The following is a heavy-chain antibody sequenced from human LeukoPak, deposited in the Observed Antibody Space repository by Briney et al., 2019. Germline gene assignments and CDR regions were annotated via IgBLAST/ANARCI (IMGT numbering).Heavy chain of an antibody. Sequence: PSETLSLTCAVYGGSFSGYYWSWIRQPPGKGLEWMGEINHSGSNNYNPSLESRVIIFAETSKNHLSLKLSSVTAADTAVYYCAMGSSGCGDSCLDYWGQGTLVTVSS. CDR2: INHSGSN. D-gene: IGHD6-19*01. CDR1: GGSFSGYY. CDR3: AMGSSGCGDSCLDY. V-gene: IGHV4-34*01. J-gene: IGHJ4*02.